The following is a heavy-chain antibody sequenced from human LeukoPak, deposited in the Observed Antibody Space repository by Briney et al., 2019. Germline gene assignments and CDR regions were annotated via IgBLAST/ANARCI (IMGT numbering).Heavy chain of an antibody. CDR1: GGSFSGYY. CDR3: ARSLRRYYSSTSCYPYYYYYMDV. V-gene: IGHV4-34*01. D-gene: IGHD2-2*01. Sequence: SETLSLTCAVYGGSFSGYYWSWIRQPPGKGLEWIGEINHSGSTNYNPSLKSRVTISVDTSKNQFSLKLSSVTAADTAVYYCARSLRRYYSSTSCYPYYYYYMDVWGKGTTVTVSS. CDR2: INHSGST. J-gene: IGHJ6*03.